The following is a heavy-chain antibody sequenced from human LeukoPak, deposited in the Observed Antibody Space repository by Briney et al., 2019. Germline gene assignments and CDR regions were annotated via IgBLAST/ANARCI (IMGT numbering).Heavy chain of an antibody. V-gene: IGHV4-38-2*02. CDR1: GYSISSGYY. Sequence: YPSETLSLTCAVSGYSISSGYYWGWIRRPPGKGLEWIGSIYHSGSTYYNPSLKSRVTISVDTSKNQFSLKLSSVTAADTAVYYCARDLAVAAGRWFDPWGQGTLVTVSS. CDR2: IYHSGST. J-gene: IGHJ5*02. D-gene: IGHD6-19*01. CDR3: ARDLAVAAGRWFDP.